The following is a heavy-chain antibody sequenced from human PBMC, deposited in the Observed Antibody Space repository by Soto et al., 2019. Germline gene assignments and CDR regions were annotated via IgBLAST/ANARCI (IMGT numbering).Heavy chain of an antibody. J-gene: IGHJ6*02. Sequence: QVQLVQSGAEVKKPGASVKVSCKASGYTFTSYGISWVRQAPGQGLEWMGWISAYNGKTNYAQKLQGSVTMTTDTSTSTGYMALRSLKSDDTDVYYGARDRYIVVVPAAISNYYYGMDVWGQGTTVTVSS. D-gene: IGHD2-2*02. V-gene: IGHV1-18*04. CDR1: GYTFTSYG. CDR3: ARDRYIVVVPAAISNYYYGMDV. CDR2: ISAYNGKT.